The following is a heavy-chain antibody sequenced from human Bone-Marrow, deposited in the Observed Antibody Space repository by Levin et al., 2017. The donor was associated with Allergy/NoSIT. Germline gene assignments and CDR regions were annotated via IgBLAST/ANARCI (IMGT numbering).Heavy chain of an antibody. Sequence: PSETLSLTCTVSGGSISSYYWSWIRQPPGKGLEWIGYIYYSGSTNYNPSLKSRVTISVDTSKNQFSLKLSSVTAADTAVYYCARTKTTVTTAGWYFDLWGRGTLVTVSS. CDR3: ARTKTTVTTAGWYFDL. CDR1: GGSISSYY. V-gene: IGHV4-59*01. CDR2: IYYSGST. J-gene: IGHJ2*01. D-gene: IGHD4-17*01.